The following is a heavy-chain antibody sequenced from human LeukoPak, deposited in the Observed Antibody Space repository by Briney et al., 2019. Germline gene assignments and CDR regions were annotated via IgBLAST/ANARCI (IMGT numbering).Heavy chain of an antibody. D-gene: IGHD5-12*01. V-gene: IGHV1-69*13. CDR2: IIPIFGTA. Sequence: GASVKVSCKASGGTFSSYAISWVRQAPGQGLEWMGGIIPIFGTANYAQKFQGRVTITADESTSTAYMELSSLRSEDTAVYYCARPHVDIVATPNYYYMDVWGKGTRSPSP. CDR3: ARPHVDIVATPNYYYMDV. CDR1: GGTFSSYA. J-gene: IGHJ6*03.